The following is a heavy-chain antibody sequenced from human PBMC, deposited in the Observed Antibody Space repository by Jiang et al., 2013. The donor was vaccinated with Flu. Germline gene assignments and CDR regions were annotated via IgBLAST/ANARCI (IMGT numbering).Heavy chain of an antibody. V-gene: IGHV3-53*01. CDR3: ARDTMIRDVGAFDI. Sequence: SWVRQAPGKGLEWVSVIYSGGSTYYADSVKGRFTISRDNSKNTLYLQMNSLRAEDTAVYYCARDTMIRDVGAFDIWGQGTMVTVSS. D-gene: IGHD3-22*01. CDR2: IYSGGST. J-gene: IGHJ3*02.